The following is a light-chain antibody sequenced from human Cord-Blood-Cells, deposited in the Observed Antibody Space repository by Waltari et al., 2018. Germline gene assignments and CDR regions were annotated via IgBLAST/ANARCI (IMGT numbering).Light chain of an antibody. Sequence: QSVLTQPPSASGTPGQRVTIPCSGSSPNIGSTDVYWYQQLPGTAPKLLIYRNNQRPSGVPDRFSGSKSGTSASLAISGLRSEDEADYYCAAWDDSLSGRVFGGGTKLTVL. J-gene: IGLJ3*02. CDR1: SPNIGSTD. CDR3: AAWDDSLSGRV. CDR2: RNN. V-gene: IGLV1-47*01.